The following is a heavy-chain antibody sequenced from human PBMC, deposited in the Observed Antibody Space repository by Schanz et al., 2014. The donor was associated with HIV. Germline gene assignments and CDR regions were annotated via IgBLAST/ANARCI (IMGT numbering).Heavy chain of an antibody. V-gene: IGHV3-74*01. CDR3: AKTGWSQGNYYYYYGMDV. CDR1: GFTFSTSW. J-gene: IGHJ6*02. D-gene: IGHD3-3*01. CDR2: ISSDGSST. Sequence: EVQLVESGGGLVQPGGSLRLSCAASGFTFSTSWMHWVRQAPGKGLVWVSRISSDGSSTSYADSVKGRFTISRDNAKNTVYLQMNSLRAEDTAVYYCAKTGWSQGNYYYYYGMDVWGQGTTVTVSS.